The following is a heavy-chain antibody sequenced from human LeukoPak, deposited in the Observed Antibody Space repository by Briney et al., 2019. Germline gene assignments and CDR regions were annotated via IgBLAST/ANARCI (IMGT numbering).Heavy chain of an antibody. Sequence: SETLSLTCTVSGGSISSSSYYWGWIRQPPGKGLEWIGSIYYSGSTYYNPSLKSRVTISVDTSKNQFSLKLSSVTAADTAVYYCARGHRDYVWGSYRLSWFDPWGQGTLVTVSS. V-gene: IGHV4-39*07. CDR1: GGSISSSSYY. J-gene: IGHJ5*02. CDR3: ARGHRDYVWGSYRLSWFDP. CDR2: IYYSGST. D-gene: IGHD3-16*02.